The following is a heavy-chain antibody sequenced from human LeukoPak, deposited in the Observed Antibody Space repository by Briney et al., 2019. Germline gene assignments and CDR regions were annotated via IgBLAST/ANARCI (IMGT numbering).Heavy chain of an antibody. V-gene: IGHV4-34*01. CDR2: TSHSGST. J-gene: IGHJ4*02. CDR3: AREGIIVAGGTWDY. Sequence: SETLSLTCAVYGESFSDYYWSWLRQPPGKGLEWIGETSHSGSTNYNPSLKSRVTISVDTSKKQFSLRLTSVTAADTAVYYYAREGIIVAGGTWDYWGQGTLVTVSS. CDR1: GESFSDYY. D-gene: IGHD6-13*01.